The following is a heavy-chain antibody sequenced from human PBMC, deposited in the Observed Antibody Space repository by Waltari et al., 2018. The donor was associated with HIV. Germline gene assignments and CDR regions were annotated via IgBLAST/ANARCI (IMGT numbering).Heavy chain of an antibody. V-gene: IGHV4-59*01. D-gene: IGHD2-8*01. J-gene: IGHJ6*02. CDR3: ATLMVYAPRSHYYGMDV. CDR1: GCSIGTYY. Sequence: QVQLQESGPGLVRPSETLSPTGPVRGCSIGTYYRRRIRRPPGKELEWLGYIHYSGSANYNPSLKSRVTVSVDTSKHQFSLKLSSVTAADTAVYYCATLMVYAPRSHYYGMDVWGQGTTVIVSS. CDR2: IHYSGSA.